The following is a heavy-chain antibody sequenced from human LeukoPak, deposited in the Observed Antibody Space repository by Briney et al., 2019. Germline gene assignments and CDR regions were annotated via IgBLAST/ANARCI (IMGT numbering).Heavy chain of an antibody. J-gene: IGHJ4*02. Sequence: PGGSLRLSCAASGFTFSNYAMSWVRQAPGKGLEWVSGISDSGASTYYADFVKGRFTISRDNSKHTLYLQMNSLRAEDTAVYYCAKFGTLPHAYYFEYWGQGTQVTVSS. CDR2: ISDSGAST. CDR1: GFTFSNYA. CDR3: AKFGTLPHAYYFEY. D-gene: IGHD1-7*01. V-gene: IGHV3-23*01.